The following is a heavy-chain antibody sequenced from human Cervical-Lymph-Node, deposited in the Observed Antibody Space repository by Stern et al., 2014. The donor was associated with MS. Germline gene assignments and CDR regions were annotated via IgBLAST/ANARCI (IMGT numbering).Heavy chain of an antibody. CDR1: GFTFSDYY. J-gene: IGHJ4*02. D-gene: IGHD6-19*01. V-gene: IGHV3-11*06. CDR3: ARRPVAPYFDN. CDR2: ISSSSAYT. Sequence: VQLVESGGGLVKPGGSLRLSCVASGFTFSDYYMSWIRQAPGKGLEWVSYISSSSAYTNYADSVKGRFTVSRDNAKNSLFLEMNSLRAEDTAIYYCARRPVAPYFDNWGQGALVTVSS.